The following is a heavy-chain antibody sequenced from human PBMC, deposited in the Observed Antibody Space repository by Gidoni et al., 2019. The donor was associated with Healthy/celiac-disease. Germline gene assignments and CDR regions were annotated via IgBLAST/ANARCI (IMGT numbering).Heavy chain of an antibody. V-gene: IGHV3-23*01. D-gene: IGHD1-26*01. Sequence: EVQLLESGGGLVQPGGSLRLSCAVSVFTFSSYAMRWVRQAPGKGLEWVSAISGSGGRTYYADSVKGRFTISRDNSKNTLYLQMNSLRAEDTAVYYCAKWVNLVGATSYFDYWGQGTLVTVSS. CDR2: ISGSGGRT. J-gene: IGHJ4*02. CDR3: AKWVNLVGATSYFDY. CDR1: VFTFSSYA.